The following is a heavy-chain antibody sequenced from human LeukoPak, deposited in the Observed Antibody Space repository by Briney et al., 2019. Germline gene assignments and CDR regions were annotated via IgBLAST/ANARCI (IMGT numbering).Heavy chain of an antibody. CDR2: IYYSGST. CDR3: ARGYCSGGSCYSNWFDP. D-gene: IGHD2-15*01. CDR1: GGSISSYY. V-gene: IGHV4-59*01. Sequence: SETLSLTCTVSGGSISSYYWSWIRQPPGQGLEWIGYIYYSGSTNYNPSLKSRVTISVDTSKNQFSLKLSSVTAADTAVYYCARGYCSGGSCYSNWFDPWGQGTLVTVSS. J-gene: IGHJ5*02.